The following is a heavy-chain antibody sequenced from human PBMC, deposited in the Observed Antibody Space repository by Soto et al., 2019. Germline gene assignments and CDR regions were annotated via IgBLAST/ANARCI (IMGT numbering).Heavy chain of an antibody. CDR3: TRGHYGMDV. V-gene: IGHV3-30-3*01. J-gene: IGHJ6*02. Sequence: PGGSLRLSCAASGFTFSSYAIHWVRQAPGKGLEWVALISYDGSNKYYADSVKGRFTISRDNSKNTLYLQMNSLRAEDTAVYYCTRGHYGMDVWGQGTTVTVSS. CDR1: GFTFSSYA. CDR2: ISYDGSNK.